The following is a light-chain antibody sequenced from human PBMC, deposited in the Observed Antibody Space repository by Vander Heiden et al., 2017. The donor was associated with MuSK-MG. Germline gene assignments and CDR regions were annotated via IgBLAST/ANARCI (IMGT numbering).Light chain of an antibody. J-gene: IGLJ2*01. CDR3: CPYASSSTLV. CDR2: EGR. CDR1: SSDVGSDNP. V-gene: IGLV2-23*01. Sequence: SALTQPASVSGSPGPSITISCTGTSSDVGSDNPVSCYQHNTANSHILLIYEGRKRPSGVSNGFSASKSGNTASLTTSVPEAEDDAYYYGCPYASSSTLVFGGGTKRTVL.